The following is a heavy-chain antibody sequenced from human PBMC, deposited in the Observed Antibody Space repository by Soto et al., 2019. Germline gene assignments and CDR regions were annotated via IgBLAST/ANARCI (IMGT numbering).Heavy chain of an antibody. CDR1: GFTFSSYC. D-gene: IGHD2-15*01. V-gene: IGHV3-30*18. Sequence: GGSLRLSCAASGFTFSSYCMHWVRQAPGKGLEWVAVISYDGSNKYYADSVKGRFTISRDNSKNTLYLQMNSLRAEDTAVYYCAKSLVVVAATHDNYYFDYWGQGTLVTVSS. CDR2: ISYDGSNK. CDR3: AKSLVVVAATHDNYYFDY. J-gene: IGHJ4*02.